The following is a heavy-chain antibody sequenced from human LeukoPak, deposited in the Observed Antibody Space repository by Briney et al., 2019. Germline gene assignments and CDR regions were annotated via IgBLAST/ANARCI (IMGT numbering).Heavy chain of an antibody. J-gene: IGHJ4*02. V-gene: IGHV3-21*01. CDR1: GFTFSSYS. D-gene: IGHD3-9*01. Sequence: GGSLRLSCAASGFTFSSYSMNWVHQAPGKGLEWVSSISSSSSYIYYADSVKGRFTISRDNAKNSLYLQMNSLRAEDTAVYYCARNYDILTGYIFDYWGQGTLVTVSS. CDR2: ISSSSSYI. CDR3: ARNYDILTGYIFDY.